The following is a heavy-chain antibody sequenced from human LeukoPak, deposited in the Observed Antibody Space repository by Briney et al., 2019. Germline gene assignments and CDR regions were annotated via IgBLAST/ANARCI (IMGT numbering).Heavy chain of an antibody. J-gene: IGHJ6*02. CDR1: GFTFSGSA. V-gene: IGHV3-73*01. CDR3: TRLRASDTKSYLYYGMDV. CDR2: IRSKADSDAT. D-gene: IGHD2-2*01. Sequence: GESLKLSCAASGFTFSGSAMHWVRQASGKGLEWVGGIRSKADSDATAYAASVKGRFTISRDDSKNTAFLQMSSLQTEDTAVYYCTRLRASDTKSYLYYGMDVWGQGTTVTVSS.